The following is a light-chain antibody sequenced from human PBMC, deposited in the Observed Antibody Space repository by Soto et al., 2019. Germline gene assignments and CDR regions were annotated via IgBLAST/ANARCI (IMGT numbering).Light chain of an antibody. V-gene: IGKV3-20*01. CDR1: QSISSSY. Sequence: EIVLTQSPGTLSLSPGERATLSCRTSQSISSSYLAWYQQKPGQAPRLLIYAASSRATGIPDRFSGSGSGTDFTLTISRLEPEDFAMYYCQHYGTSATFGQGTKVEIK. J-gene: IGKJ1*01. CDR3: QHYGTSAT. CDR2: AAS.